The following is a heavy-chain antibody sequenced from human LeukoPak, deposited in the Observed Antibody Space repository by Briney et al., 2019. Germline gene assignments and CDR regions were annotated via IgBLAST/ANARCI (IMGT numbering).Heavy chain of an antibody. Sequence: PGRSLRLSCAVSGFTFSNYDMHWVRQAPGKGLEWVAVIWYDGSNKYYADSVKGRFTISRDNSKNTLYLQMNSLRAEDTAVYYCVRDLRVGSTSAYYFDYWGQGTLVTVSS. J-gene: IGHJ4*02. CDR3: VRDLRVGSTSAYYFDY. V-gene: IGHV3-33*01. D-gene: IGHD2-2*01. CDR2: IWYDGSNK. CDR1: GFTFSNYD.